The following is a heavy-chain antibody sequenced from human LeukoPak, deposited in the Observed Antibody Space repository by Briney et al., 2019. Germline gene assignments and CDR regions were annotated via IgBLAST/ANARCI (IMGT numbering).Heavy chain of an antibody. J-gene: IGHJ4*02. D-gene: IGHD6-19*01. CDR1: TFTFNNYV. Sequence: PGGSLRLSCVTSTFTFNNYVMHWVRQAPGKGLEWVAVMASDGGVKHYANSVKGRFVLFRDDSKNTLYLQMNNLIVDDTAVYYCAREATWGQWYFDHWGQGTPVTVSS. CDR3: AREATWGQWYFDH. CDR2: MASDGGVK. V-gene: IGHV3-30*03.